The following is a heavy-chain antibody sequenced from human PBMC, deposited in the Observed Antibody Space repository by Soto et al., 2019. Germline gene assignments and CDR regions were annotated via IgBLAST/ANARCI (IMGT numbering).Heavy chain of an antibody. V-gene: IGHV1-2*02. CDR3: GRDLRRIVGATFFHSGWYFDL. J-gene: IGHJ2*01. D-gene: IGHD1-26*01. CDR2: INPNSGGT. CDR1: GYTFTGYY. Sequence: QVQLVQSGAEVKKPGASVKVSCKASGYTFTGYYMHWVRQAPGQGLEWMGWINPNSGGTNYAQKFQGRVTMTRDTSISTPYKELSMLRSDDPAVCYCGRDLRRIVGATFFHSGWYFDLWGRGTLVTVSS.